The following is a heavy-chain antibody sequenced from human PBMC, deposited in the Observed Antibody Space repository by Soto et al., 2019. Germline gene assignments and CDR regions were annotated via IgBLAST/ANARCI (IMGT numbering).Heavy chain of an antibody. V-gene: IGHV4-34*01. D-gene: IGHD3-3*01. CDR1: GGSFSGYY. CDR2: INHSGST. J-gene: IGHJ4*02. Sequence: KPSETLSLTCAVYGGSFSGYYWSWIRQPPGKGLEWIGEINHSGSTNYNPSLKSRVTISVDTSKNQFSLKLSSVTAADTAVYYCARGRGYYDFWRGYYSIPFDYWGQGTLVTVSS. CDR3: ARGRGYYDFWRGYYSIPFDY.